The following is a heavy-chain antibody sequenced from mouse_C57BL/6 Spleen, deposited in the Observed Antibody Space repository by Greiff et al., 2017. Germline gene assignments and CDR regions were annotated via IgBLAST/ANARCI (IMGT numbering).Heavy chain of an antibody. V-gene: IGHV6-3*01. CDR2: IRLKSDNYAT. CDR3: TKNWGLDY. CDR1: GFTFSNYW. J-gene: IGHJ2*01. D-gene: IGHD4-1*01. Sequence: EVKLEESGGGLVQPGGSMKLSCVASGFTFSNYWMNWVRQSPEKGLEWVAQIRLKSDNYATHYAESVKGRFTISRDDSKSSVYLQMNNLRAEDTGIYYCTKNWGLDYWGQGTTLTVSS.